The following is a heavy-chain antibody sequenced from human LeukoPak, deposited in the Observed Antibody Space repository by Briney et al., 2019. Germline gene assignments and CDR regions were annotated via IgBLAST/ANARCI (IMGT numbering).Heavy chain of an antibody. J-gene: IGHJ5*02. Sequence: SETLSLTCTVSGGSISSYYWSWIRQPPGKGLEWIGYIYYSGSTNYNPSLKSRVTITVDTSKNQFSLKLSSVTAADTAVYYCARDRSNNWFAPWGQGTLVTVSS. V-gene: IGHV4-59*01. CDR2: IYYSGST. CDR3: ARDRSNNWFAP. CDR1: GGSISSYY.